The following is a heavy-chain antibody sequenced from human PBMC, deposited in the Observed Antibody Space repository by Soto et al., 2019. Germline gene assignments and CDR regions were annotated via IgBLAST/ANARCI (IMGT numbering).Heavy chain of an antibody. V-gene: IGHV1-24*01. J-gene: IGHJ5*02. CDR2: FDPEDGET. CDR1: RYTPPELS. D-gene: IGHD2-15*01. Sequence: APVKGSCQVSRYTPPELSLPWGRQAPGRGVDWMGGFDPEDGETIYAQKFQGRVTMTEDTSTDTAYMELSSLRSEDTAVYYCATDLYCSGGSCYPLNWFDPWGQGTLVTVSS. CDR3: ATDLYCSGGSCYPLNWFDP.